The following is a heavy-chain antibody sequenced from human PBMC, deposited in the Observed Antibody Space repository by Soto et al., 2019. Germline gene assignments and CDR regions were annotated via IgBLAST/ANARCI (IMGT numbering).Heavy chain of an antibody. Sequence: QVQLQESGPGLVKPSETLSLTCTVSGGSISSYYWSWIRQPAGKGLEWIGRIYTRASTNYNPSLTTRVTMSVDTSKNQFSLKLSSVTAADTAVYYCARDRGVSMVRGVFPYYYGMDVWGQETTVTVSS. J-gene: IGHJ6*02. CDR3: ARDRGVSMVRGVFPYYYGMDV. CDR2: IYTRAST. CDR1: GGSISSYY. V-gene: IGHV4-4*07. D-gene: IGHD3-10*01.